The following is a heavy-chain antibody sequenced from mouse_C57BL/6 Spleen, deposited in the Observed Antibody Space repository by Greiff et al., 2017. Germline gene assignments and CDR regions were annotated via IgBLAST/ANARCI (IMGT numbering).Heavy chain of an antibody. CDR3: AREGPTTTAWFAY. Sequence: QQSCKASGYTFTSYWMHWEKQRPGRGLEWIGRIDPNSGGTKYNEKFKSKATLTVDKPSSTAYMQLSILTSEDSAVYYCAREGPTTTAWFAYWGQGTLVTVSA. CDR1: GYTFTSYW. V-gene: IGHV1-72*01. CDR2: IDPNSGGT. D-gene: IGHD2-10*01. J-gene: IGHJ3*01.